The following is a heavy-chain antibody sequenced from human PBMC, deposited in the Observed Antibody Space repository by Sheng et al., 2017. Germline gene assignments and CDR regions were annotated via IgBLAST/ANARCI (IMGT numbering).Heavy chain of an antibody. Sequence: EVQVVESGGGLVKPGGSLRLSCAASGFTFSSAWLGWVRQAPGKGLEWVGRTKSRTDGGAIDYAAPVKGRFSVSRDDSKATLYLQMNSLKIEDTVVYYCTTGLTGWSLGYWGQGTLVTVSS. D-gene: IGHD6-19*01. CDR1: GFTFSSAW. J-gene: IGHJ4*02. CDR2: TKSRTDGGAI. V-gene: IGHV3-15*01. CDR3: TTGLTGWSLGY.